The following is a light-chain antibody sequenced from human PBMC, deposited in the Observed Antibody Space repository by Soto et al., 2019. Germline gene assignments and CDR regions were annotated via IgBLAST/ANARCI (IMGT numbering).Light chain of an antibody. CDR3: KQSSAFPLT. CDR1: QDVGKW. CDR2: AVS. V-gene: IGKV1-12*01. Sequence: DIQMTQSPPSVCASVGDRVTITCRASQDVGKWLAWYQQKPGKAPELLIYAVSYLQSGVPSRFSGSGSGTDFTLTISSLQPEDFATYFCKQSSAFPLTFGGGTKVDIK. J-gene: IGKJ4*01.